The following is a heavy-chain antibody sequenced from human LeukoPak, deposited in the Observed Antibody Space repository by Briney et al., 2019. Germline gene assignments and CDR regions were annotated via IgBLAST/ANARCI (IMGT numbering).Heavy chain of an antibody. J-gene: IGHJ4*02. CDR1: GFTFSNYA. D-gene: IGHD3-16*01. V-gene: IGHV3-23*01. CDR2: ISINSDHT. CDR3: AKLGLRKYHINEGAHY. Sequence: GGSLRLSCAASGFTFSNYAMAWVRQAPGKGLEWVSSISINSDHTPYAESVKGRFTISRDNSKNTLYLQMNSLRAEDTAVYYCAKLGLRKYHINEGAHYWGQGTLVTVSS.